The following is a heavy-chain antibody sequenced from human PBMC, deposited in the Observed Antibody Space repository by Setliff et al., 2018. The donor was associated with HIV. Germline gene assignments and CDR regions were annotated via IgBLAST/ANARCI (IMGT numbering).Heavy chain of an antibody. Sequence: ETLSLTCAVYGGPLSGHYWSWIRQPPGQGLEWIGETSHSGKTNYNPSLKSRVTISVDTSKNQFSLKLTSVTAADTAVYYCVTSSSWSSRLNFWGPGTLVTVS. CDR2: TSHSGKT. CDR3: VTSSSWSSRLNF. J-gene: IGHJ4*02. V-gene: IGHV4-34*01. D-gene: IGHD2-2*01. CDR1: GGPLSGHY.